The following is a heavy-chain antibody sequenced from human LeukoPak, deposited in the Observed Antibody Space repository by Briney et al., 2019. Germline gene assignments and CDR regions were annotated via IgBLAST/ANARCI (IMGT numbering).Heavy chain of an antibody. V-gene: IGHV3-74*01. CDR3: ARDLEYSSSWYQVWFDP. CDR2: INSDGSST. Sequence: QPGRSLRLACAASGFTFSSYAMHWVRQAPGKGLVWVSRINSDGSSTSYADSVKGRFTISRDNAKNTLYLQMNSLRAEDTAVYYCARDLEYSSSWYQVWFDPWGQGTLVTVSS. J-gene: IGHJ5*02. D-gene: IGHD6-13*01. CDR1: GFTFSSYA.